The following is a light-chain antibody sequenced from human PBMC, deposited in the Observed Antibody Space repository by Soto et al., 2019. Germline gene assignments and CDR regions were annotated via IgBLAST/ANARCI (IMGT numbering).Light chain of an antibody. V-gene: IGKV1-9*01. CDR2: AAS. CDR3: QQVNTYPRT. Sequence: DIQLTQSPSFLSASVGDRVTITCRASQGISRYLAWYQQKPGTAPNLLIFAASTSQSGVPSRFSGSGSGTEFTLTISSLQPEDFATYYCQQVNTYPRTFGQGTKVEIK. J-gene: IGKJ1*01. CDR1: QGISRY.